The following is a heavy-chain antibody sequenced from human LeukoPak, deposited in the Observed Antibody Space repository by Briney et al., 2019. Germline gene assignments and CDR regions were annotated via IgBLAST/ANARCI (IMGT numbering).Heavy chain of an antibody. V-gene: IGHV3-23*01. J-gene: IGHJ4*02. CDR3: AKADHYYDSSGYYSYYFDY. CDR2: ISGSGGST. CDR1: GFTFSSYA. D-gene: IGHD3-22*01. Sequence: GGSLRLSCAASGFTFSSYAMSWVRQAPGKGLEWVSAISGSGGSTYYADSVKGRFTISRDNSKNTLYLQMNSLRAEDTAVYYCAKADHYYDSSGYYSYYFDYWGQGTLVTVSS.